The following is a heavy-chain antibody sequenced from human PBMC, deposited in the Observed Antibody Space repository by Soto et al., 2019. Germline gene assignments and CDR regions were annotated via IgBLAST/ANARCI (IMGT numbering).Heavy chain of an antibody. Sequence: PSETLSLTCAVSGGSISSSNWWSWVRQPPGKGLEWIGEIYHSESTNYNPSLKSRVTMSVDKSKNQFSLKLSSVTAADTAVYYCARLIAVAGSFDYWGQGTLVTV. CDR2: IYHSEST. CDR3: ARLIAVAGSFDY. CDR1: GGSISSSNW. J-gene: IGHJ4*02. D-gene: IGHD6-19*01. V-gene: IGHV4-4*02.